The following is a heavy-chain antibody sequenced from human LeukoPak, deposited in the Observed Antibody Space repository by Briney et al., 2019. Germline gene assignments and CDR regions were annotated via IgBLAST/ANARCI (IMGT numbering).Heavy chain of an antibody. D-gene: IGHD3-10*01. J-gene: IGHJ4*02. V-gene: IGHV1-69-2*01. CDR2: VDPEDGET. Sequence: ASVKVSCKVSGYTFTDYDMHWVQQGPGKGLEWMGLVDPEDGETIYAEKFQGRVTITADTSTDTAYMELSSLRSEDTAVYYCATITMVRGVSYYFDYWGQGTLVTVSS. CDR1: GYTFTDYD. CDR3: ATITMVRGVSYYFDY.